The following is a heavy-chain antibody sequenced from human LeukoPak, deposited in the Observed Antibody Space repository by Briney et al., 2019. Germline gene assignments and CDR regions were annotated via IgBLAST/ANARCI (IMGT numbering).Heavy chain of an antibody. Sequence: GGSLRLSCAASGFTFSSYAMSWVRQAPGKGLEWVSAISGSGGSTDYADSGKGGFTISRDNSKNTLYLQMNSLRAEDTAVYYCAKVRGGYCSGGSCYPTFDYWGQGTLVTVSS. V-gene: IGHV3-23*01. CDR3: AKVRGGYCSGGSCYPTFDY. CDR1: GFTFSSYA. D-gene: IGHD2-15*01. J-gene: IGHJ4*02. CDR2: ISGSGGST.